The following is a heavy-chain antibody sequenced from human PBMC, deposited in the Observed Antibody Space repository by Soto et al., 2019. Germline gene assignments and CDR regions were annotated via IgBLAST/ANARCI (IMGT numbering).Heavy chain of an antibody. CDR2: ITPIFGTA. V-gene: IGHV1-69*01. D-gene: IGHD3-22*01. CDR1: GGTFSSYA. CDR3: TRDRGRRYNDGRGYYYSAY. J-gene: IGHJ4*02. Sequence: QVQLVQSGAEVKKPGSSVKVSCKASGGTFSSYAISWVRQAPGQGLEWMGGITPIFGTANYAQKLQGRVTITADESTNTAYMELSSLRSEDTAVYYCTRDRGRRYNDGRGYYYSAYWGQGTLVTVSS.